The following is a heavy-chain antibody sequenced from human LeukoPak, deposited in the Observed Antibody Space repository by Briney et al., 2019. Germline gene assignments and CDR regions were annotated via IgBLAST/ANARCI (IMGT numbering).Heavy chain of an antibody. Sequence: GGSLRLSCEASGFTFSAYWMSWVRQAPGKGLEWVAFIRYDGSNKYYADSVKGRFTISRDNSKNTLYLQMNSLRAEDTAVYYCEVRGVLNTFVDYWGQGTLVTVSS. CDR1: GFTFSAYW. D-gene: IGHD3-10*01. V-gene: IGHV3-30*02. CDR2: IRYDGSNK. J-gene: IGHJ4*02. CDR3: EVRGVLNTFVDY.